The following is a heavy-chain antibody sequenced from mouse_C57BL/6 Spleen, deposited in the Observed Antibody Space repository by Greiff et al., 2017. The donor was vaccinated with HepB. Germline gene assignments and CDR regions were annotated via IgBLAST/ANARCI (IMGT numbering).Heavy chain of an antibody. CDR2: IDPSDSET. CDR3: ASYYYGSSYGCFDY. Sequence: QVQLQQPGAELVRPGSSVKLSCKASGYTFTSYWMHWVKQRPIQGLEWIGNIDPSDSETHYNQKFKDKATLTVDKSSSTAYMQLSSLTSEDSAVYYCASYYYGSSYGCFDYWGQGTTLTVSS. CDR1: GYTFTSYW. V-gene: IGHV1-52*01. J-gene: IGHJ2*01. D-gene: IGHD1-1*01.